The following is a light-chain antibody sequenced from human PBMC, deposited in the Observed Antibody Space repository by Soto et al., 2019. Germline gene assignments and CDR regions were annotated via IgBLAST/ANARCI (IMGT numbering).Light chain of an antibody. V-gene: IGKV3-11*01. Sequence: EIVLTQSPATLSFSPGERATLSCRASQSVSSYLAWYQQKPGQAPRLLIYDASNRATGIPARFSGSGSGTDFTLTISSLQSEDFAVYYCQQYNNWPGTFGQGTKVDI. CDR2: DAS. J-gene: IGKJ1*01. CDR3: QQYNNWPGT. CDR1: QSVSSY.